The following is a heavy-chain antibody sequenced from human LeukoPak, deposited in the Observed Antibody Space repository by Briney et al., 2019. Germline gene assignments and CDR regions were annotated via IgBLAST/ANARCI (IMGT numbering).Heavy chain of an antibody. V-gene: IGHV3-30*18. CDR3: AKDQGSSSGYYYYYGMDV. J-gene: IGHJ6*02. CDR2: ISYDGSNK. D-gene: IGHD6-6*01. Sequence: PGRSLTLSCAASGFTFSSYDVHWVRQAPAKGLEWVAVISYDGSNKYYADSVKGRFTISRDNSKNTLYLQMNSMRAEDTAVYYCAKDQGSSSGYYYYYGMDVWGQGTTVTVSS. CDR1: GFTFSSYD.